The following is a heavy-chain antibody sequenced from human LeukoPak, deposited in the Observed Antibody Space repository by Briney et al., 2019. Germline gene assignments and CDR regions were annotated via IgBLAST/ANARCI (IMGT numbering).Heavy chain of an antibody. Sequence: PSETLSLTCTISGGSISSYYWSWIRQPPGKGLEGIGNIYYSGSTNYNPSLKSRVTISVDTSKNQFSLKLSSVTAADTAVYYCARAPGGRHYYYYYMDVWGKGTTVTVSS. V-gene: IGHV4-59*13. CDR3: ARAPGGRHYYYYYMDV. CDR2: IYYSGST. CDR1: GGSISSYY. J-gene: IGHJ6*03.